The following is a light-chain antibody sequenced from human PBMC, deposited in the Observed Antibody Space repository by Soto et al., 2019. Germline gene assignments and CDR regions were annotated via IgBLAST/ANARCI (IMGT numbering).Light chain of an antibody. CDR2: DAS. J-gene: IGKJ4*01. Sequence: EIVLTQSPATLSLSPGERATLSCRASQSVSSYLAWYQQKHGQAPRLLIYDASNRATGIPARFSGSGSGTDFTLTISSLEPEDFAVYYCQQRSNSELTVGGGTKVEIK. CDR1: QSVSSY. CDR3: QQRSNSELT. V-gene: IGKV3-11*01.